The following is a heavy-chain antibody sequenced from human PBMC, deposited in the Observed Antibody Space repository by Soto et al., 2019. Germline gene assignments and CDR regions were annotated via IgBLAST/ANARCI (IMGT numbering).Heavy chain of an antibody. D-gene: IGHD2-15*01. CDR1: GGSISSSSYY. CDR2: IYYSGST. Sequence: QLQLQESGPGLVKPSETLSLTCTVSGGSISSSSYYWGWIRQPPGKGLEWIGSIYYSGSTYYNPSLKSRVPISVDTSKNQFSLKLSSVTAADTAVYYCARRYCSGGSCSQNWYFDLWGRGTLVTVSS. J-gene: IGHJ2*01. V-gene: IGHV4-39*01. CDR3: ARRYCSGGSCSQNWYFDL.